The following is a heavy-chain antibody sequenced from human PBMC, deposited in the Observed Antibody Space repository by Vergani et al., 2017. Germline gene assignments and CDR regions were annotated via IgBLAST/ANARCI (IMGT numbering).Heavy chain of an antibody. J-gene: IGHJ6*02. CDR3: ASGGDTAMTRSYYYGMDV. CDR1: GYSFTSYW. D-gene: IGHD5-18*01. V-gene: IGHV5-51*03. Sequence: EVQLVQSGAEVKKPGESLKISCKGSGYSFTSYWIGWVRQMPGKGLEWLGIIYPGDSDTRYSPSFQGQVTISADKSLSTAYLQWSSLKASDTAMYYCASGGDTAMTRSYYYGMDVGGQGTTVTVSS. CDR2: IYPGDSDT.